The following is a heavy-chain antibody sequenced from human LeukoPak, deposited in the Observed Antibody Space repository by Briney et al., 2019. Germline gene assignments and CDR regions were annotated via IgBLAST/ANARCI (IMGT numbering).Heavy chain of an antibody. J-gene: IGHJ4*02. CDR3: ARVRGSGGDYKFDY. CDR2: IDTSGST. CDR1: GVSISTYY. Sequence: SEILSLTCTVSGVSISTYYWSWIRQPPGKGLEWIGYIDTSGSTKYNPSLKSRVTISVDASKNQFSLNLNSVTAADTAVYYCARVRGSGGDYKFDYWGQGTLVTVSS. V-gene: IGHV4-59*01. D-gene: IGHD2-21*02.